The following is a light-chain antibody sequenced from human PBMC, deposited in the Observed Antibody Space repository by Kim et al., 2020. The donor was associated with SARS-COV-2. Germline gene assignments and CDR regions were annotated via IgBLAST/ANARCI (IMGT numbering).Light chain of an antibody. J-gene: IGLJ3*02. CDR3: QEWHSNTAGV. CDR2: QDS. Sequence: SYELTQPPSVSVSPGQTATITCSGDKLGEKFVSWYQQKPGQSPVVVTYQDSKRPSGIPERFSGSNSGNTATLTISGTQAMDEADYYCQEWHSNTAGVFGGGTQLTVL. CDR1: KLGEKF. V-gene: IGLV3-1*01.